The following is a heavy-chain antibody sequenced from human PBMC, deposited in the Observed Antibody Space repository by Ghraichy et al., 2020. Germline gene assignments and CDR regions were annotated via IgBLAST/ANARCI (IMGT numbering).Heavy chain of an antibody. Sequence: SVKVSCKASGGTFSSYAISWVRQAPGQGLEWMGGIIPIFGTANYAQKFQGRVTITADESTSTAYMELSSLRSEDTAVYYYARDLNGHYYYYGMDVWGQGTTVTVSS. V-gene: IGHV1-69*13. CDR2: IIPIFGTA. D-gene: IGHD3-16*02. J-gene: IGHJ6*02. CDR1: GGTFSSYA. CDR3: ARDLNGHYYYYGMDV.